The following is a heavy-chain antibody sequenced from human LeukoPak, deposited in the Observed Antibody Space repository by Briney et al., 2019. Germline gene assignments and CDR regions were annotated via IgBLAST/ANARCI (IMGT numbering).Heavy chain of an antibody. D-gene: IGHD5/OR15-5a*01. Sequence: GGSLRLSCEASGFTFTTYSMTWVRQAPGKGLEWVSIISSGSSAIFSADALKGRFTISRDDAKNLLYLQMSSLSAEDTAVYYCAKGVYSVFPDSRVLDYWGQGTLVTVSS. CDR1: GFTFTTYS. J-gene: IGHJ4*02. CDR3: AKGVYSVFPDSRVLDY. CDR2: ISSGSSAI. V-gene: IGHV3-21*04.